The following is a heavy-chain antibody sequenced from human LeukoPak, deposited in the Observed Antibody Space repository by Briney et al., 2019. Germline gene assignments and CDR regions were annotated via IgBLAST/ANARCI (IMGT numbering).Heavy chain of an antibody. D-gene: IGHD6-13*01. CDR2: IYTSGST. Sequence: SETLSLTCTVSGGSISSYYWSWIRQPAGKGLEWIGRIYTSGSTNNNPSLKSRAPVSVETSKNHFSLKLSSVTAADPAVYYCARDDQQLVPRGMDVWGQGTTVTVSS. CDR3: ARDDQQLVPRGMDV. V-gene: IGHV4-4*07. CDR1: GGSISSYY. J-gene: IGHJ6*02.